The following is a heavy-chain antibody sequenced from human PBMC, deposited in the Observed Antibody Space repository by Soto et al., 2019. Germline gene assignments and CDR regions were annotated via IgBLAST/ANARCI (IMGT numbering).Heavy chain of an antibody. D-gene: IGHD2-2*01. CDR1: GFTFSSYA. J-gene: IGHJ6*02. CDR2: ISYDGSNK. CDR3: ARADCISTSCFPDYYYYGMDV. V-gene: IGHV3-30-3*01. Sequence: VQLVESGGGVVQPGRSLRLSCAASGFTFSSYAMHWVRQAPGKGLEWVAVISYDGSNKYYADSVKGRFTISRDNSKNTLYLQMNSLRAEDTAVYYCARADCISTSCFPDYYYYGMDVWGQGTTVTVSS.